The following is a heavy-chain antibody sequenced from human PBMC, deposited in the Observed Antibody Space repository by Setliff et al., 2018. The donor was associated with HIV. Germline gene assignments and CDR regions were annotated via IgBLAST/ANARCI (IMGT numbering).Heavy chain of an antibody. CDR1: GGSISSGDYY. Sequence: PSETLSLTCTVSGGSISSGDYYWTWIRQPAGKGLEWIGEINHSGSTNYNPSLKSRVSISVDTSKNQFSLSLTSVTAADTAVYFCARRGRTGNSYVLHWFDPWGQGTLVTVSS. CDR2: INHSGST. V-gene: IGHV4-61*10. D-gene: IGHD5-18*01. J-gene: IGHJ5*02. CDR3: ARRGRTGNSYVLHWFDP.